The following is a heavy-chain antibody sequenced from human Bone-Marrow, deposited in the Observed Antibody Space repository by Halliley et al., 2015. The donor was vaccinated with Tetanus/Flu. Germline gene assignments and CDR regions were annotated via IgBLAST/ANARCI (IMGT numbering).Heavy chain of an antibody. V-gene: IGHV3-48*03. CDR3: AGLKSTYEWYFDL. J-gene: IGHJ2*01. Sequence: VSYISSSGSTIYYADSMKGRFTISRDNAKNSLYLQMNSLRAEDTAVYYCAGLKSTYEWYFDLWGRGTLVTVSS. D-gene: IGHD2-21*01. CDR2: ISSSGSTI.